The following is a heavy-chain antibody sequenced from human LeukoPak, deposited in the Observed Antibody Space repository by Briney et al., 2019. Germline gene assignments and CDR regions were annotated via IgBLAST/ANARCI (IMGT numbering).Heavy chain of an antibody. CDR3: ARDSLRRDILTGYPDY. CDR1: GFTFSSYG. CDR2: IWHDGSNK. D-gene: IGHD3-9*01. V-gene: IGHV3-33*01. Sequence: GGSLRLSCAASGFTFSSYGMHWVRQAPGKGLEWVAVIWHDGSNKYYADSVKGRFTISRDNSKNTLYLQMNSLRAEDTAVYYCARDSLRRDILTGYPDYWGQGTLVTVSS. J-gene: IGHJ4*02.